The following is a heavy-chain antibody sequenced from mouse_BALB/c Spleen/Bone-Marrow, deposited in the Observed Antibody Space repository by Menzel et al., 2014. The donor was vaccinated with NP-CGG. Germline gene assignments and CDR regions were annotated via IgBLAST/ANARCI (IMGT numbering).Heavy chain of an antibody. CDR3: SSRLLGQDY. CDR2: IVPYDSIT. CDR1: GYTFTSFW. Sequence: QVQLKESGAELVRPGASVKLSCNASGYTFTSFWLNWVKQRLYQGLEWIGRIVPYDSITHDNRIFKDKAILTVDKSSSTKYMQLSSRTSANSAVYYYSSRLLGQDYWGQGTTLTLST. V-gene: IGHV1-52*01. J-gene: IGHJ2*01. D-gene: IGHD1-2*01.